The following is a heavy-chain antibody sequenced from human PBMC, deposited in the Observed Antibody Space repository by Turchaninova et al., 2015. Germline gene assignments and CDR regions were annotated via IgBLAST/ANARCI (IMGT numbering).Heavy chain of an antibody. CDR1: GVSIRSYF. CDR2: IYNTGST. CDR3: ARQVAVAGTAGFDY. D-gene: IGHD6-19*01. Sequence: QVQLQASGPGLVKPSATLSLPCTFSGVSIRSYFRSWLPRPAGKGLEGIGRIYNTGSTNYNPSLRSRVTISLDKSKKQFSLELSSVTAADTAMYYCARQVAVAGTAGFDYWGQGTLVTVSS. V-gene: IGHV4-4*07. J-gene: IGHJ4*02.